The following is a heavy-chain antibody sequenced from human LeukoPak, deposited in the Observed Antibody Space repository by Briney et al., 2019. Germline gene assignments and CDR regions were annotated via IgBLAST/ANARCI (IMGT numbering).Heavy chain of an antibody. J-gene: IGHJ4*02. CDR2: IYYSGST. V-gene: IGHV4-39*01. CDR1: GFSFSSNW. CDR3: ARGVGSGYTDY. Sequence: GSLRLSCAASGFSFSSNWMSWIRQPPGKGLEWIGSIYYSGSTYYNPSLKSRVTISVDTSKNQFSLKLSSVTAADTAVYYCARGVGSGYTDYWGQGALVTVSS. D-gene: IGHD3-22*01.